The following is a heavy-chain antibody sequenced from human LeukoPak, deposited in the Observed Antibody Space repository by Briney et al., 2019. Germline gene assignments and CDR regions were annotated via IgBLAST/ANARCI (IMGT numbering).Heavy chain of an antibody. Sequence: GASVKVSCKASGYTFTSYDINWVRQAAGQGLEWMGWMNPNSGNTGYAQKLQGRVTMTTDTSTSTAYMELRSLRSDDTAVYYCARDFDYYDSTDAFDIWGQGTMVTVSS. J-gene: IGHJ3*02. CDR2: MNPNSGNT. CDR3: ARDFDYYDSTDAFDI. D-gene: IGHD3-22*01. V-gene: IGHV1-8*01. CDR1: GYTFTSYD.